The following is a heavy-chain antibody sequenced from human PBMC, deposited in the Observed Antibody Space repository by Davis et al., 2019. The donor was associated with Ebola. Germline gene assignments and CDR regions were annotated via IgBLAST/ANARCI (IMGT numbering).Heavy chain of an antibody. CDR2: ISHSGHSI. CDR1: GFTFSDHY. J-gene: IGHJ6*01. Sequence: SLKFSCAASGFTFSDHYMSWIRQAPGKGLETISYISHSGHSIYYADSVRGRFTISRDNAKNSLYLQMNSLHQGPIGLPPGTLLQEHLWG. CDR3: TLLQEHL. V-gene: IGHV3-11*01.